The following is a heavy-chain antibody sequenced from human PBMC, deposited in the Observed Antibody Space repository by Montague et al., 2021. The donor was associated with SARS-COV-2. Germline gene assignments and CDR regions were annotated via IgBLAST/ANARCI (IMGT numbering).Heavy chain of an antibody. CDR2: IYYSGST. CDR1: GGSISSGGYY. J-gene: IGHJ4*02. D-gene: IGHD3-10*01. V-gene: IGHV4-31*03. Sequence: TLSLTCTVSGGSISSGGYYWSWIRQHPGKGLEWIGYIYYSGSTYYNPSLKSRVTISVDTSKNQFSLKLSSVTAADTAVYYCAKLLWFRDGFDYWGQGTLVTVSS. CDR3: AKLLWFRDGFDY.